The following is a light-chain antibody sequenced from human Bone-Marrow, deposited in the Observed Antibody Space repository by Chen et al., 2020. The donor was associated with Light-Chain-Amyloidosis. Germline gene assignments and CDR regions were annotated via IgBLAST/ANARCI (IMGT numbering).Light chain of an antibody. CDR2: DDS. J-gene: IGLJ3*02. CDR3: QVWDRSSDRPV. CDR1: NIGTTS. Sequence: SYVLTQPSSVSVALGQTATIACGGNNIGTTSEHWYQQTPGQAPLLVVYDDSDRPSGIPERLAGSNSGNPATLTISRVEAGDEADYYCQVWDRSSDRPVFGGGTKLTVL. V-gene: IGLV3-21*02.